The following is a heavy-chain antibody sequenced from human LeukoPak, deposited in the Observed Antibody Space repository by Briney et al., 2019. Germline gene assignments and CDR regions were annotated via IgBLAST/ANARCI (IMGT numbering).Heavy chain of an antibody. D-gene: IGHD1-26*01. Sequence: KSSETLSLTCTVSGGSISSYYWSWIRQPPGKGLEWLGYIYTSGSTNYNPSLKSRVTISVDTSKNQFSLKLSSVTAADTAVYYCARHWELLEGDYYYYYMDVWGKGTTVTVSS. CDR3: ARHWELLEGDYYYYYMDV. J-gene: IGHJ6*03. CDR2: IYTSGST. CDR1: GGSISSYY. V-gene: IGHV4-4*09.